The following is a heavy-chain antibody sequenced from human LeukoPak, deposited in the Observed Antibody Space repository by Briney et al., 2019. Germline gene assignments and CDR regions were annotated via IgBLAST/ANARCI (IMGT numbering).Heavy chain of an antibody. V-gene: IGHV3-48*02. Sequence: GGSLRLSCAASGFTFSSYSMNWVRQAPGKGLEWVSHITARGTAMFYADSVKGRFTISRDNAKNSLYLQMNSLRDEDTAVNYCASSGSYRFDYWGQGTLVTVSS. CDR2: ITARGTAM. J-gene: IGHJ4*02. D-gene: IGHD1-26*01. CDR3: ASSGSYRFDY. CDR1: GFTFSSYS.